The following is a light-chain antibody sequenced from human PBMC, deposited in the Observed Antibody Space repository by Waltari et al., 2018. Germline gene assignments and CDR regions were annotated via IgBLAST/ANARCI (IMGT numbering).Light chain of an antibody. Sequence: DIQMTQSPSSLSASVGDKVTITCRASQRISTWWAWFQLKPGKAPKLLIYKASNLESGVPSRFSGSGSGTEFTLTISSLLPEDFATYYCQQYNSDSHSFGQGTRLEIK. V-gene: IGKV1-5*03. CDR1: QRISTW. J-gene: IGKJ2*01. CDR2: KAS. CDR3: QQYNSDSHS.